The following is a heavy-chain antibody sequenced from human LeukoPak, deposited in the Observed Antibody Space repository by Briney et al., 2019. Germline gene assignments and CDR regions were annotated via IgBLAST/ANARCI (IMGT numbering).Heavy chain of an antibody. CDR3: ARGNTDSGGLLFEY. V-gene: IGHV3-74*01. CDR2: INSDGSGT. D-gene: IGHD2-15*01. CDR1: GFTFSNYW. J-gene: IGHJ4*02. Sequence: GGSLRLSCAASGFTFSNYWMHWVRQAPGKGLVWVSRINSDGSGTNYADSVSGRFTISRDNAKNMLYLQMNSLRAEDTAVYYCARGNTDSGGLLFEYWGQGILVTVSS.